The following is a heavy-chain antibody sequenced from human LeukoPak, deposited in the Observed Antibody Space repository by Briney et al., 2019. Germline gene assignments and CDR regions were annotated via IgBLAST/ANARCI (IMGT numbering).Heavy chain of an antibody. CDR3: ARRAWFGENYLDY. Sequence: GGSLRLSCVTSGFAFKDYDMNWVRQAPGKGLEWVSAIRNTGDRTYYAESVKGRFSISRDNSKNTVYLEMNSLRAEDTAVYFCARRAWFGENYLDYWGQGALATVSS. D-gene: IGHD3-10*01. CDR2: IRNTGDRT. CDR1: GFAFKDYD. V-gene: IGHV3-23*01. J-gene: IGHJ4*02.